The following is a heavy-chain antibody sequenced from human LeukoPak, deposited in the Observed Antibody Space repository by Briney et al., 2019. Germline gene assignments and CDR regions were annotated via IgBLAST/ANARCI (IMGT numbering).Heavy chain of an antibody. D-gene: IGHD3-22*01. CDR3: ARDNYYDSSGYCVD. CDR2: ISHHGSNK. V-gene: IGHV3-30*04. Sequence: GGSLRLSCAASGFTFSSYAMHWVRQAPGKGLEWVAVISHHGSNKYYADSVKGRFTISRDNSKNTLYLQMNSLRAEDTAVYYCARDNYYDSSGYCVDWGQGTLVTVSS. CDR1: GFTFSSYA. J-gene: IGHJ4*02.